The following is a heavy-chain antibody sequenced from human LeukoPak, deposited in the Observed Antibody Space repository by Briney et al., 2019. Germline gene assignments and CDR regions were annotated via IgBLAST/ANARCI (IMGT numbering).Heavy chain of an antibody. Sequence: SETLSLTCTVSGGSISSYYWSWIRQPPGKGLEWIGYIYYSGSTNYNPSLKSRVTISVDTSKKHFSLRLSSVTAADTAVFYCARGRDWFDTWGQGTLVTVSS. J-gene: IGHJ5*02. CDR3: ARGRDWFDT. V-gene: IGHV4-59*01. CDR2: IYYSGST. CDR1: GGSISSYY.